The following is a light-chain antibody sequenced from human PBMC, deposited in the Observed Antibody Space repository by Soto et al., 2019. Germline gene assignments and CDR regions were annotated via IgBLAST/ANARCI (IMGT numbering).Light chain of an antibody. J-gene: IGKJ1*01. CDR2: DAS. CDR1: QSIRRW. Sequence: DIQVTQSPSMLSASVGDRVTIACRASQSIRRWLAWYQQKPGKAPKLLIFDASTLESGVPSRFRGSRSGTEFTLTVSSLQPEDFATYYCLQDHDDSWTFGQGTKVDIK. V-gene: IGKV1-5*01. CDR3: LQDHDDSWT.